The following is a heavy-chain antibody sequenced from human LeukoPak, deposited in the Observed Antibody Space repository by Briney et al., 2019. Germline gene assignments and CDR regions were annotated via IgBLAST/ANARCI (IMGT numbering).Heavy chain of an antibody. J-gene: IGHJ4*02. Sequence: GGSLRLSCAASGFTFSSYGMSWVRQAPGKGLEWVSAISGSGGSTYYADSVKGRFTISRDNSKNTLYLQMNSLRAEDAAVYYCAKDRFSQLVWSYFDYWGQGTLVTVSS. V-gene: IGHV3-23*01. CDR2: ISGSGGST. CDR1: GFTFSSYG. CDR3: AKDRFSQLVWSYFDY. D-gene: IGHD6-13*01.